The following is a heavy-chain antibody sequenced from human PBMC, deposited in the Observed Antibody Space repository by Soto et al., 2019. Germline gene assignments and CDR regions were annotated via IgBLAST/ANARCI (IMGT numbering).Heavy chain of an antibody. V-gene: IGHV3-7*01. CDR3: VRVPVLSGMWLAS. CDR2: INPDGSDK. D-gene: IGHD1-1*01. CDR1: GLTFGSYW. Sequence: GGSLRLSCAASGLTFGSYWMNWVRQAPGKGLEWVASINPDGSDKYQVDSVKGRFTISRDNRKNSLYLQMNSLRDEDTAVYFCVRVPVLSGMWLASWGQGTMVTGSP. J-gene: IGHJ5*01.